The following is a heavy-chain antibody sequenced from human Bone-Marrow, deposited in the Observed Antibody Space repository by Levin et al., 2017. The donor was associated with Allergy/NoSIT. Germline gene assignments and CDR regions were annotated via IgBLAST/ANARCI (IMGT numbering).Heavy chain of an antibody. D-gene: IGHD4-23*01. CDR1: GGSIDSIVSQTHY. CDR3: GRGDYDGRRSLCFEI. CDR2: FYFSGSA. J-gene: IGHJ3*02. Sequence: KASETLSLTCAVSGGSIDSIVSQTHYGGWVRQFPGRGLEWIGSFYFSGSAYYNPSLKSRVTLSVYKSTRQLSLNLASLTAEDTAVYYCGRGDYDGRRSLCFEIWGQGAMVTVSP. V-gene: IGHV4-39*01.